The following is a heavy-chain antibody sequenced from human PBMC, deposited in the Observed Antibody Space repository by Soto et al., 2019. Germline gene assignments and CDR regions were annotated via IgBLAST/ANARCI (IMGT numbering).Heavy chain of an antibody. CDR2: MNPNSGNT. J-gene: IGHJ3*02. CDR1: GYTFTRYD. V-gene: IGHV1-8*01. D-gene: IGHD3-22*01. CDR3: AVDSSGYYSDAFDI. Sequence: ASVKVSCKASGYTFTRYDINWVRQATGQGLEWMGWMNPNSGNTGYAQKFQGRVTMTRNTSISTAYMELSSLRSEDTAVYYCAVDSSGYYSDAFDIWGQGTMVTVS.